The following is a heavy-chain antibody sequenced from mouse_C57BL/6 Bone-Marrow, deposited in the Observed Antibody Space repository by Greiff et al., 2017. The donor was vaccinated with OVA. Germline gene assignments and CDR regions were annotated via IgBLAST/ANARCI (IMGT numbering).Heavy chain of an antibody. D-gene: IGHD1-1*01. CDR1: GYSFTGYY. Sequence: VQLQQSGPELVKPGASVTISCKASGYSFTGYYLNWLKQSPEESLEWIGEINPSTGGTTYNQKFKAKAPLTGDKSSSTAYMQLKSLVTKESAVDYCARGRDFSDSSCRYFDVWGTGTTVTVSS. V-gene: IGHV1-42*01. CDR3: ARGRDFSDSSCRYFDV. J-gene: IGHJ1*03. CDR2: INPSTGGT.